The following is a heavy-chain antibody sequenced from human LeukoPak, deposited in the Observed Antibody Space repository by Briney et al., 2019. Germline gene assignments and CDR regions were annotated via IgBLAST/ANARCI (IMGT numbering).Heavy chain of an antibody. D-gene: IGHD1-14*01. Sequence: SETLSLTGTFPVGSIISYYWSWIRQPPGKELEWIGYIYYSGSTNYNPSLKSRVTISVDTSKNQFSLKLSSVTAADTAVYYCARVGPTTTFDYWGQGTLVTVSS. J-gene: IGHJ4*02. CDR1: VGSIISYY. CDR2: IYYSGST. V-gene: IGHV4-59*01. CDR3: ARVGPTTTFDY.